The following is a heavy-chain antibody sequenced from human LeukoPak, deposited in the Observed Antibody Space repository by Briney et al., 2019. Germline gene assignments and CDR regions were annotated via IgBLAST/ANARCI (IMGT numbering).Heavy chain of an antibody. Sequence: GGSLRLSCAASGFTFSSYGMHWVRQAPGKGLERVAVISYDGSNKYYADSVKGRFTISRDNSKNTLYLQMNSLRAEDTAVYYCAKDLTVTPPGGFDPWGQGTLVTVSS. V-gene: IGHV3-30*18. J-gene: IGHJ5*02. CDR3: AKDLTVTPPGGFDP. D-gene: IGHD4-17*01. CDR1: GFTFSSYG. CDR2: ISYDGSNK.